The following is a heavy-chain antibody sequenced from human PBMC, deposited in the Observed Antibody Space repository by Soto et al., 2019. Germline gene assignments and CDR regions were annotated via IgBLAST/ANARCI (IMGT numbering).Heavy chain of an antibody. V-gene: IGHV3-23*01. CDR1: GFTFSSYA. J-gene: IGHJ4*02. CDR2: ISGSGGST. Sequence: GGSLILSCASSGFTFSSYAMSWVRQAPGKGLEWVSAISGSGGSTYYADSVKGRFTISRDNSKNTLYLQMNSLRAEDTAVYYCAKSPHDYDSSGYCKNWGQGNLVTVYS. D-gene: IGHD3-22*01. CDR3: AKSPHDYDSSGYCKN.